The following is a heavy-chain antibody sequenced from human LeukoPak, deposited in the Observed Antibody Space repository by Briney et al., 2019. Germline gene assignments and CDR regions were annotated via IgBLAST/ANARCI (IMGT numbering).Heavy chain of an antibody. CDR2: IDPRDGST. CDR3: VLFYAGRPNY. V-gene: IGHV1-46*01. CDR1: GYTFTRYN. Sequence: GASVKVSCKASGYTFTRYNVHWVRQAPGQGLEWMGRIDPRDGSTAYAQKFQGRVTMTRDTSTTTVFMELSSLKSEDTAMYNCVLFYAGRPNYWGQGTLVTVSS. J-gene: IGHJ4*02. D-gene: IGHD1-1*01.